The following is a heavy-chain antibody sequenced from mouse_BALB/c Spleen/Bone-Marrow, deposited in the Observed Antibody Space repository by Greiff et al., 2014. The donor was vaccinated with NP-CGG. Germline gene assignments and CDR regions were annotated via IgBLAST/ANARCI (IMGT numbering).Heavy chain of an antibody. Sequence: VHVKQSGAELVRSGASVKLSCTASGFNIKDYYMHWVKQRPEQGLEWIGWIDPENGDTEYAPKFQGKATLTADTSSNTAYLQLSSLTSEDTAVYYCNVWDGNGFFDYWGQGTTLTVSS. J-gene: IGHJ2*01. CDR2: IDPENGDT. CDR1: GFNIKDYY. V-gene: IGHV14-4*02. CDR3: NVWDGNGFFDY. D-gene: IGHD2-1*01.